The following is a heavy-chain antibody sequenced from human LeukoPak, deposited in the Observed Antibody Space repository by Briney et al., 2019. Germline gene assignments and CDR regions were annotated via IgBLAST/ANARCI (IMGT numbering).Heavy chain of an antibody. CDR3: AREVGGGYSGYDTDY. J-gene: IGHJ4*02. CDR1: GYTFTGYY. CDR2: INPNSGGT. D-gene: IGHD5-12*01. V-gene: IGHV1-2*02. Sequence: GASVKVSCKASGYTFTGYYMHWVRQAPGQGLEWMGWINPNSGGTNYAQKFQGRVTMTRDTSISTAYMELSRLRSDDTAVYYCAREVGGGYSGYDTDYWGQGTLVTVSS.